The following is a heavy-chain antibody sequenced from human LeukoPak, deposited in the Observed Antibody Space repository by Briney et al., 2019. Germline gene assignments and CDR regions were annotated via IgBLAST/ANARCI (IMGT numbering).Heavy chain of an antibody. Sequence: PGGSLRLSCVASGFTFGSYSMNWVRQAPGKGLEWVSSISSSSYIYYADSVKGRFTISRDNAKNSLYLQMNSLRAEDTAVYYCARGDFDYWGQGTLVTVSS. CDR2: ISSSSYI. CDR1: GFTFGSYS. J-gene: IGHJ4*02. V-gene: IGHV3-21*01. CDR3: ARGDFDY.